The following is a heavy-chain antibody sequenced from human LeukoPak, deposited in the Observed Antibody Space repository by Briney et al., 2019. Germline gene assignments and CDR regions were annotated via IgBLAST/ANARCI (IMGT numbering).Heavy chain of an antibody. CDR2: IYISGST. D-gene: IGHD3-10*01. V-gene: IGHV4-61*02. J-gene: IGHJ5*02. CDR3: ARLRELQGWFDP. CDR1: GGSIGSGSYY. Sequence: PSETLSLTCTVSGGSIGSGSYYWSWIRQPAGKGLEWIGRIYISGSTNYSPSLKSRVTISVDTSNNQFSLKLTSVTAADTAVYYCARLRELQGWFDPWGQGTLVTVSS.